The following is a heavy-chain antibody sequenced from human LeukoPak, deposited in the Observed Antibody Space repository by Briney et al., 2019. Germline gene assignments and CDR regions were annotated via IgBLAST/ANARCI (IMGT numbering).Heavy chain of an antibody. Sequence: GASVKVSCKASGYTFTSYYMHWVPQAPEQGLEWMGIINPSGGSTSYAQKFQGRVTMTRDTSTSTVYMELSSLRSEDTAVYYCARQLRGYSDGYGDAFDIWGQGRMVTVSS. J-gene: IGHJ3*02. CDR2: INPSGGST. CDR1: GYTFTSYY. CDR3: ARQLRGYSDGYGDAFDI. V-gene: IGHV1-46*01. D-gene: IGHD5-18*01.